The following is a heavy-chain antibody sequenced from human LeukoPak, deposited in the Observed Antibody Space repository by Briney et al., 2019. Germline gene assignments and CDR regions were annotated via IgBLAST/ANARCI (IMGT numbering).Heavy chain of an antibody. CDR2: INHSGST. D-gene: IGHD3-22*01. Sequence: PSETLSLTCAVYGGSFSGYYWSWIRQPPGKGLEWIGEINHSGSTNYNPSLKSRVTISVDTSKNQFPLKLSSVTAADTAVYYCARGINYYDSSGYYYGSRLKNWFDPWGQGTLVTVSS. J-gene: IGHJ5*02. CDR1: GGSFSGYY. V-gene: IGHV4-34*01. CDR3: ARGINYYDSSGYYYGSRLKNWFDP.